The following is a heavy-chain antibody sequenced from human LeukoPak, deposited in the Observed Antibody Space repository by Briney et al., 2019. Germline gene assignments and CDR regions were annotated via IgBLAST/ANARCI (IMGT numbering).Heavy chain of an antibody. CDR2: MNQDGSAK. J-gene: IGHJ4*02. CDR1: GFTFSSYW. D-gene: IGHD3-22*01. Sequence: GGSLRLSCAASGFTFSSYWINWVRQTPGKGLEWVAHMNQDGSAKYYADSVKGRFTISRDNAENSLYLQMNSLRPEDTALYYCAKGASDRKVYYFDYWGQGTLVTVSS. V-gene: IGHV3-7*03. CDR3: AKGASDRKVYYFDY.